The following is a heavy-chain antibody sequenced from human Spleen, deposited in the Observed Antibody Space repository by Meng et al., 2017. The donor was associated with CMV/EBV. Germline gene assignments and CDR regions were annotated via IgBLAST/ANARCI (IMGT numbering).Heavy chain of an antibody. CDR3: ARGRSGIDY. J-gene: IGHJ4*02. D-gene: IGHD3-3*01. V-gene: IGHV3-30-3*01. Sequence: GGSLRLSCAASGFTFSSYAMHWVRQAPGKGLEWVAVISYDGSNKYYADSVKGRVTISRDNSKHTLYLQMNSLRAEDTAVYYCARGRSGIDYWGQGTLVTVSS. CDR2: ISYDGSNK. CDR1: GFTFSSYA.